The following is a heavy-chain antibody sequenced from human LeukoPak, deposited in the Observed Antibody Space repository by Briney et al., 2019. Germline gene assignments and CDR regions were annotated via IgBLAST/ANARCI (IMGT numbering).Heavy chain of an antibody. J-gene: IGHJ4*02. V-gene: IGHV1-8*01. D-gene: IGHD3-22*01. CDR2: MNPNSGNT. CDR3: ARGSDYYDSSGSDFDY. Sequence: ASVKVSCKASGYTFTSYDINWVRQATGQGLEWMGWMNPNSGNTGYAQKFQGRVTMTRNTSISTAYVELSSLRSEDTAVYYCARGSDYYDSSGSDFDYWGQGTLVTVSS. CDR1: GYTFTSYD.